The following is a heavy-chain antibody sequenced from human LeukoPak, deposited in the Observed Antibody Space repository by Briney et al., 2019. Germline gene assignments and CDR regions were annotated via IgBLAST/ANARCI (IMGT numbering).Heavy chain of an antibody. J-gene: IGHJ4*02. CDR1: GYTFTGYY. Sequence: ASVKVSCKASGYTFTGYYLHWVRQAPGQGLEWMGWIHPNSGGTNYAQKFQGRVTMTRDTSISTAYLDLSRLRSDDTAVYYCARVVVRDANNYKDYWGQGTLVTVSS. CDR2: IHPNSGGT. V-gene: IGHV1-2*02. CDR3: ARVVVRDANNYKDY. D-gene: IGHD5-24*01.